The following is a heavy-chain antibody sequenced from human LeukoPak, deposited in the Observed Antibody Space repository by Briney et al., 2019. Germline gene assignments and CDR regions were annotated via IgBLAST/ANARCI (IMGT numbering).Heavy chain of an antibody. CDR3: ARSIAVAGYDYFDY. D-gene: IGHD6-19*01. V-gene: IGHV3-21*01. Sequence: GGSLRLSCAASGFTFSSYSMNWVRQAPGKGLEWVSSISSSSSYIYYADSVKGRFTIYRDNAKNSLYLQMNSLRAEDTAVYYCARSIAVAGYDYFDYWRQGTLVTVSS. CDR1: GFTFSSYS. CDR2: ISSSSSYI. J-gene: IGHJ4*02.